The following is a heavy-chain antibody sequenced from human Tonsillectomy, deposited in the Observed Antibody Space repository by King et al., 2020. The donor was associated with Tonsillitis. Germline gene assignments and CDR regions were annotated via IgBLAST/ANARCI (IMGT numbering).Heavy chain of an antibody. V-gene: IGHV3-21*01. CDR3: ARAGIVGANDAFDI. CDR2: ISSSSSYI. J-gene: IGHJ3*02. Sequence: VQLVESGGGLVKPGESLRLSCAASGFTFSSYSMNWVRQAPGKGLEWVSSISSSSSYIYYADSVKGRFTISRDNAKNSLYLQMNSLRAEDTAVYYCARAGIVGANDAFDIWGQGTMVTVSS. CDR1: GFTFSSYS. D-gene: IGHD1-26*01.